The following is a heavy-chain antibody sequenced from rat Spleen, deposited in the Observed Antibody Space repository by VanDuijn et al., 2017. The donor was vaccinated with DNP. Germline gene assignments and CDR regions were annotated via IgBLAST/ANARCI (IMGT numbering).Heavy chain of an antibody. CDR2: INNAGNT. J-gene: IGHJ4*01. V-gene: IGHV3-3*01. CDR3: ARLRLEWEVRAMDA. CDR1: GYSITSNYK. Sequence: EVQLQESGPGLVKPSQSLSLTCSVTGYSITSNYKWSWIRKFPGNKLEWMGYINNAGNTNYNPSLKSRFSITRDTSKNQFFLQLNSLTTEDTVTYYCARLRLEWEVRAMDAWGQGTSVTVSS. D-gene: IGHD1-1*01.